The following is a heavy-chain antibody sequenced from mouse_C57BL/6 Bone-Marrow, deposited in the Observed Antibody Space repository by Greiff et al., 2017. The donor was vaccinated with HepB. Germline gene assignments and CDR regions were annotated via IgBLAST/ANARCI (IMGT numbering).Heavy chain of an antibody. V-gene: IGHV14-4*01. CDR1: GFNIKDDY. CDR2: IDPENGDT. CDR3: TTGTGTNY. J-gene: IGHJ2*01. D-gene: IGHD4-1*01. Sequence: EVQVVESGAELVRPGASVKLSCTASGFNIKDDYLHWVKQRPEQGLEWIGWIDPENGDTEYASKFQGKATITADTSSNTAYLQLSSLTSEDTAVYYCTTGTGTNYWGQGTTLTVSS.